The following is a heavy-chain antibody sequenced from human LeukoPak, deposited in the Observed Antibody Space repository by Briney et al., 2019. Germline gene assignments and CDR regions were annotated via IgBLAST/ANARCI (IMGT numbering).Heavy chain of an antibody. J-gene: IGHJ3*02. D-gene: IGHD1-26*01. V-gene: IGHV1-2*06. CDR1: GYTFTGYY. CDR2: VNPRTGDT. Sequence: ASAKVSCKASGYTFTGYYVHWVRQAPGEGLEWMGRVNPRTGDTDYAQEFQDGVTMTRDTSINTAYMELSSLTSDDTAVYYCARPQPWEYAFDIWGQGTMVTVSS. CDR3: ARPQPWEYAFDI.